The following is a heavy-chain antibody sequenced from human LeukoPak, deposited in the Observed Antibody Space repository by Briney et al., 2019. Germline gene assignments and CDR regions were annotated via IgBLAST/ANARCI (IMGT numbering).Heavy chain of an antibody. V-gene: IGHV3-23*01. D-gene: IGHD6-19*01. J-gene: IGHJ4*02. CDR3: ARDLQDSSGWYY. Sequence: GGSLRLSCAGSGFTFSSNALSWVRQAPGKGLEWVSAISTSGGNTYYADSVRGRFTISRDNSKNTLYLQMNSLRAEDTAVYYCARDLQDSSGWYYWGQGTLVTVSS. CDR1: GFTFSSNA. CDR2: ISTSGGNT.